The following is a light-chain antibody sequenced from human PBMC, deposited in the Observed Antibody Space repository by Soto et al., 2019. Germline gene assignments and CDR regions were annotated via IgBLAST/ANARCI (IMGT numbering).Light chain of an antibody. Sequence: QSVLTQPPSVSAAPGQKVTISCSGSSSNIGNNYVSWYQQLPGTAPKLLIYENNKGPSGIPDRFSGSKSGTSATLGISGPQTGDEADYYCGAWDSSLSDWVFGGGTKLTVL. J-gene: IGLJ3*02. CDR3: GAWDSSLSDWV. CDR2: ENN. CDR1: SSNIGNNY. V-gene: IGLV1-51*02.